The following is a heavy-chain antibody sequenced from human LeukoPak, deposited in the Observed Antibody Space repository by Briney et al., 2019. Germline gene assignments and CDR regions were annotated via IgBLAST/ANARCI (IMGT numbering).Heavy chain of an antibody. J-gene: IGHJ4*02. CDR2: VSGSGQTT. V-gene: IGHV3-23*01. CDR1: GFTFGNSA. D-gene: IGHD1-1*01. Sequence: SGGSLRLFCSASGFTFGNSAMSWVRQAPGKGLEWVSTVSGSGQTTYYADSVKGRFTISRDNSKNMLFLQMDSVRAEDTAVYYCANRVGVTTPPFEFWGQGTLLTVSS. CDR3: ANRVGVTTPPFEF.